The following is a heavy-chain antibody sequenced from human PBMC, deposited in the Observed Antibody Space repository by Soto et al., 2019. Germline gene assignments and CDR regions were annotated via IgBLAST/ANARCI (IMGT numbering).Heavy chain of an antibody. CDR1: GGSISSGGYY. V-gene: IGHV4-31*03. J-gene: IGHJ6*03. D-gene: IGHD5-18*01. Sequence: SETLSLTCTVSGGSISSGGYYWSWIRQHPGKGLEWIGYIYYSGSTYYNPSLKSRVTISVDTSKNQFSLKLSSVTAADTAVYYCAREDTATHYYMDVWGKGTTVTVSS. CDR2: IYYSGST. CDR3: AREDTATHYYMDV.